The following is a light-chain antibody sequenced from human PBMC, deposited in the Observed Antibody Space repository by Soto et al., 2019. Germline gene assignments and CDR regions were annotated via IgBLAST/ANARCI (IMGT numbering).Light chain of an antibody. J-gene: IGLJ3*02. Sequence: LTQPPSVSGAPGQRVTISCTGSSSNIGAGYDVHWYQQLPGTAPKLLIYGNSNRPSGVPDRFSGSKSGTSASLAITGLQAEDEADYYCQSYDSSLSGLWVFGGGTKLTVL. V-gene: IGLV1-40*01. CDR3: QSYDSSLSGLWV. CDR1: SSNIGAGYD. CDR2: GNS.